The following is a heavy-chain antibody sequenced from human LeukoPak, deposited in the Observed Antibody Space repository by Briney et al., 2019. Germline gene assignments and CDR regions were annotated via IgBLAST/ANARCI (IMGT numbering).Heavy chain of an antibody. CDR1: GFTFSTYA. CDR2: VSKDGSEK. J-gene: IGHJ4*02. Sequence: GGSLTLSCAASGFTFSTYALHWVRQAPGKGLEWVAVVSKDGSEKYYADSVKGRFTISRDNSDNTLSLQMNSLRAEDTALYYCARAMGSVVGRARILAHWGQGTVVTVSS. V-gene: IGHV3-30*04. CDR3: ARAMGSVVGRARILAH. D-gene: IGHD1-26*01.